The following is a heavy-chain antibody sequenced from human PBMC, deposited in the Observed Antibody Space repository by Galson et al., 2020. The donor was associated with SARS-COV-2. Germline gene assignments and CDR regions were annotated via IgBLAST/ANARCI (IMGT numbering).Heavy chain of an antibody. CDR1: GDSISSGPYY. CDR3: ARGNSPCASRCGDVAFTCGMDV. Sequence: SETLSLTCTVSGDSISSGPYYWAWVRQPAGKGLEWIGRIYKSGRTDYSPALWSQVTISVDTSKNQFSLELRSVTAEDPAVYYCARGNSPCASRCGDVAFTCGMDVGSQGTTVTVS. D-gene: IGHD2-21*01. J-gene: IGHJ6*02. V-gene: IGHV4-61*02. CDR2: IYKSGRT.